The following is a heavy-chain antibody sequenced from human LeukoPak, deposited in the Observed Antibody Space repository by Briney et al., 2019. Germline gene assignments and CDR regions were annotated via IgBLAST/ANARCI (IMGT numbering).Heavy chain of an antibody. D-gene: IGHD3-10*01. Sequence: SETLSLTCAVYGGSFSGYYWSWIRQPPGKGLEWIGEISHSGSTNYDPSLKSRVTISVDTSKNQFSLKLSSVTAADTAVYYCARGLGFGESSYYYYYMDVWGKGTTVTVSS. J-gene: IGHJ6*03. CDR1: GGSFSGYY. CDR2: ISHSGST. CDR3: ARGLGFGESSYYYYYMDV. V-gene: IGHV4-34*01.